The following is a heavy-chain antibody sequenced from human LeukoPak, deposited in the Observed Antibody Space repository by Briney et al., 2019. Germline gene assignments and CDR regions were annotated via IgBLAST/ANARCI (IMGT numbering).Heavy chain of an antibody. J-gene: IGHJ1*01. CDR2: IYSGGST. D-gene: IGHD3-22*01. CDR3: ARVSVPSYYYDSSGLEYFQH. V-gene: IGHV3-53*01. Sequence: GGSLRLSCAASGFTVSSNYMSWVRQAPGKELEWVSVIYSGGSTYYADSVKGRFTISRDNSKNTLYLQMNSLRAEDTAVYYCARVSVPSYYYDSSGLEYFQHWGQGTLVTVSS. CDR1: GFTVSSNY.